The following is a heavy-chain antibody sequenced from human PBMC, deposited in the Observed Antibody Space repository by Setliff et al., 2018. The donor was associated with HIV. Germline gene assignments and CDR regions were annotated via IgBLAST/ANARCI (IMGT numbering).Heavy chain of an antibody. CDR2: IHYSGST. Sequence: PSETLSLTCTVYGGFIDSSDYYWGWIRQPPGKGLEWIGNIHYSGSTYYNPSLKSRVTISVDTSKNQLSLKLSSVTAADRAVYYCARQSDLPGRNWIYNYSYMDVWGKGTTVTVSS. CDR3: ARQSDLPGRNWIYNYSYMDV. D-gene: IGHD1-1*01. J-gene: IGHJ6*03. V-gene: IGHV4-39*01. CDR1: GGFIDSSDYY.